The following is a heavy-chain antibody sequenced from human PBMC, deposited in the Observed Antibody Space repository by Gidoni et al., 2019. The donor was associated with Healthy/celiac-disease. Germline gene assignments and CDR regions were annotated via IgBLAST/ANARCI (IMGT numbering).Heavy chain of an antibody. Sequence: EVQLLESGGGLVQPGGSLRLSCAAAGFTCSSYAMSWVRQAPGKGLEWVSAMSGSGGSTYYADSVKGRFTISSDNSKHTLYLQMPSLRAEDTAVYYCATSGGNSDYWGQGPLVTVSS. J-gene: IGHJ4*02. CDR1: GFTCSSYA. V-gene: IGHV3-23*01. CDR3: ATSGGNSDY. D-gene: IGHD2-21*02. CDR2: MSGSGGST.